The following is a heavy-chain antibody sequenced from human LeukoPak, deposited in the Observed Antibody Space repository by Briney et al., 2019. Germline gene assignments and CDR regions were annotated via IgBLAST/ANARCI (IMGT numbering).Heavy chain of an antibody. CDR2: MNPYSGDR. CDR3: ARTTSLTASGYDY. J-gene: IGHJ4*02. V-gene: IGHV1-8*03. CDR1: GYTFTTYH. Sequence: ASVKVSCKTSGYTFTTYHSNWVRQATGQGLEWLGWMNPYSGDRGYAQRFQGRLSITSDTSISTAYMQLSSLRSDDTAVYFCARTTSLTASGYDYWGQGTLVTVSS. D-gene: IGHD4-17*01.